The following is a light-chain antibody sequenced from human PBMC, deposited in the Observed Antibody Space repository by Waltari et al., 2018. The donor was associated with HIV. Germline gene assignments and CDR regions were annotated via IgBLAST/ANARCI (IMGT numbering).Light chain of an antibody. CDR1: QNVQNF. CDR3: QHRHSWPPT. Sequence: DIVLTQSPATLSLSPGERATLYCRASQNVQNFLAWYQRKPGHAPRPPVSDASGRATGVPARFTGSGSGTDFTLTISGLEPEDVAFYYCQHRHSWPPTFGGGTKVEIK. J-gene: IGKJ4*01. CDR2: DAS. V-gene: IGKV3-11*01.